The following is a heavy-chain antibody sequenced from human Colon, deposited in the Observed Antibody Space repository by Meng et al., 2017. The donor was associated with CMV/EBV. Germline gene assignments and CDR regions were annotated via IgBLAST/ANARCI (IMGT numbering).Heavy chain of an antibody. V-gene: IGHV1-2*02. CDR1: GYTFTAYK. D-gene: IGHD5-24*01. J-gene: IGHJ4*02. CDR3: ARAGDDYFDL. Sequence: PSVKVSCKASGYTFTAYKIHWVRQAPGQGLEWMGWINPNMGGPTYAQKFKGRVTVTKDTSISTVYMEVNSLTSDDTAVYYCARAGDDYFDLWGQGTLVTVSS. CDR2: INPNMGGP.